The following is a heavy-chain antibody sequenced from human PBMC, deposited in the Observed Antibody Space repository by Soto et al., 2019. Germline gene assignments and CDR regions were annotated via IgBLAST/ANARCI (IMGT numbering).Heavy chain of an antibody. J-gene: IGHJ5*02. V-gene: IGHV1-18*01. CDR3: ARQPLRITPAAYNRLDP. D-gene: IGHD3-16*01. Sequence: ASVKVSCKASGYTFTSYGISWVRQAPGQGLEWMGWISADNGNTNSAQKLQGRVTMTTDTSTSTAYMELRSLRSDDTAVYYCARQPLRITPAAYNRLDPWGQGTLVTVSS. CDR1: GYTFTSYG. CDR2: ISADNGNT.